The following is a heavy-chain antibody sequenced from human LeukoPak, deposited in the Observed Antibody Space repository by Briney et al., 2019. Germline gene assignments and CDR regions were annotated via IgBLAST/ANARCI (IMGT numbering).Heavy chain of an antibody. CDR1: EFSVGSNY. CDR3: ARHVVAVGFDY. D-gene: IGHD3-22*01. CDR2: ITSSGSYI. V-gene: IGHV3-21*01. Sequence: GGSLRLSCAASEFSVGSNYMTWVRQAPGKGLEWVSSITSSGSYIYYADSVMGRFTISRDNTNNSLYLQMNSLRAEDTAVYYCARHVVAVGFDYWGQGTLVTVSS. J-gene: IGHJ4*02.